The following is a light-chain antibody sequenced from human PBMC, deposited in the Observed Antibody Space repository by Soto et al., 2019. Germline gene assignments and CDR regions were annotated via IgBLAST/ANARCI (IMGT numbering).Light chain of an antibody. J-gene: IGLJ2*01. CDR3: SSYRSVNSVV. V-gene: IGLV1-40*01. CDR1: SSNIGAGFD. CDR2: DNT. Sequence: QSVLTQPPSVSGAPGQRVTISCTGSSSNIGAGFDVHWYQQLPETAPKLLIYDNTNRPSGVSVRFSGSKSGNTASLTTSGLQAEDEADYYCSSYRSVNSVVFGGGTKLTVL.